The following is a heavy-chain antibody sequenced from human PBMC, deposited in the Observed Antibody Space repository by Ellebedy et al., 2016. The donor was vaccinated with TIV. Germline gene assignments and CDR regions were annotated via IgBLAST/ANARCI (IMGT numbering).Heavy chain of an antibody. J-gene: IGHJ4*02. CDR1: GGSINRFH. Sequence: MPSETLSLTCTVSGGSINRFHWNWIRQSPGKGLEWIGYIYYSGATNYNPSLKSRVTISVDTSKNQFSLNLTSVTAADTAVYYCARGFRGIEAARFDYWGQGTLVTVSS. CDR3: ARGFRGIEAARFDY. V-gene: IGHV4-59*01. CDR2: IYYSGAT. D-gene: IGHD6-13*01.